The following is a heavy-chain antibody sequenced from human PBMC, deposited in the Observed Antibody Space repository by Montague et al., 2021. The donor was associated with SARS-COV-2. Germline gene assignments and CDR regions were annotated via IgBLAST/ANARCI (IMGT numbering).Heavy chain of an antibody. Sequence: SETLSLTCTVSGGSISSSSYYWGWIRQPPGKGLEWIVSIYYSGSTYSNPSLKSRVTISVATSKNQFSLKLSSVTAADTAVYYCARGVLLGYDFWSGYPEIEDFDHWGQGTLVTVSS. CDR2: IYYSGST. J-gene: IGHJ4*02. D-gene: IGHD3-3*01. V-gene: IGHV4-39*01. CDR1: GGSISSSSYY. CDR3: ARGVLLGYDFWSGYPEIEDFDH.